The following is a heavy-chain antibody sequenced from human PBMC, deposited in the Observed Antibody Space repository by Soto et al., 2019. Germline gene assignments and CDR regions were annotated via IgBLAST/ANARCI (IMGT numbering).Heavy chain of an antibody. Sequence: VHLVGSGGGVVQPGRSLRLSCAASGFSFSVYSMNWIRQAPGKGLQWVSYMTSDMKTIHYADSVQGRFTISRDNAKNLVYLQMTSLRDEDTAVYYCARSVEGHFDYWGQGALVTVSS. V-gene: IGHV3-48*02. CDR3: ARSVEGHFDY. CDR1: GFSFSVYS. D-gene: IGHD6-19*01. CDR2: MTSDMKTI. J-gene: IGHJ4*02.